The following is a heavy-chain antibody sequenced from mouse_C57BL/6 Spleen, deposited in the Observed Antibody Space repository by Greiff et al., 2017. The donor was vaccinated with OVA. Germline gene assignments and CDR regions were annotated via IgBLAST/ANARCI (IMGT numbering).Heavy chain of an antibody. D-gene: IGHD2-4*01. V-gene: IGHV1-80*01. J-gene: IGHJ4*01. CDR3: ARDDLGYAMDY. Sequence: QVQLQQSGAELVKPGASVKISCKASGYAFSSYWMNWVKQRPGKGLEWIGQIYPGDGDTNYNGKFKGKATLTADKSSSTAYMQLSSLTSEDSAVYFCARDDLGYAMDYWGQGTSVTVSS. CDR1: GYAFSSYW. CDR2: IYPGDGDT.